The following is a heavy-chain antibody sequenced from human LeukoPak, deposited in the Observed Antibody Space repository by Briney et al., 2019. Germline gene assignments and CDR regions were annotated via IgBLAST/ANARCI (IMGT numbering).Heavy chain of an antibody. Sequence: SETLSLTCAVSGGSFSGYYWSWIRQPPGKGLEWIGEINHSGSTNYNPSLKSRVTISVDTSKNQFSLKLSSVTAADTAVYYCARSYDYVWGSYPDYWGQGTLVTVSS. J-gene: IGHJ4*02. CDR3: ARSYDYVWGSYPDY. D-gene: IGHD3-16*02. CDR2: INHSGST. CDR1: GGSFSGYY. V-gene: IGHV4-34*01.